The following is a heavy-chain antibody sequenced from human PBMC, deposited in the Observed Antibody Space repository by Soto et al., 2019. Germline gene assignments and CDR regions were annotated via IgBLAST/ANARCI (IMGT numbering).Heavy chain of an antibody. V-gene: IGHV4-39*01. Sequence: SETLSLTCTFSGRSISSSSCYWGWIRQPPGKGLEWIGSIYYSGRTYYNPSLKSRVTISVDTSKNQLSLKLSSITVAETAVSYCARHSTGQLWYGGYPPGFEPWGQGTLVTVYS. CDR3: ARHSTGQLWYGGYPPGFEP. CDR2: IYYSGRT. D-gene: IGHD3-10*01. J-gene: IGHJ5*02. CDR1: GRSISSSSCY.